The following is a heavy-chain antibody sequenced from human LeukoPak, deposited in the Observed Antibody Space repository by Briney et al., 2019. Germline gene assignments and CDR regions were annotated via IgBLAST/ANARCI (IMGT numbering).Heavy chain of an antibody. CDR3: ARGPAGDTRDY. Sequence: SETLSLTCVVYGGSFSGYYWSWIRQPPGKGLEWIGEINHSGSTNYNPSLKSRVTISVDTSKNQFSLKLSSVTAADTAVYYCARGPAGDTRDYWGQGTLVTVSS. D-gene: IGHD3-10*01. CDR1: GGSFSGYY. CDR2: INHSGST. V-gene: IGHV4-34*01. J-gene: IGHJ4*02.